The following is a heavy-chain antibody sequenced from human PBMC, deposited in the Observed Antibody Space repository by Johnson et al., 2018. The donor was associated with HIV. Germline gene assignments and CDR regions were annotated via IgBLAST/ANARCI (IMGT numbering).Heavy chain of an antibody. CDR3: ARNLMGCNWNADAFDI. CDR1: GFIVSSNY. V-gene: IGHV3-66*02. Sequence: VQLVESGGGLVQPGGSLRLSCAASGFIVSSNYMNWVRQAPGKGLEWVSVIYSVGDVYYADSVKGRFTISRDNSKNMVYVQMNSLRAEDTAVYYCARNLMGCNWNADAFDIWGQGTMVTVSS. CDR2: IYSVGDV. D-gene: IGHD1-20*01. J-gene: IGHJ3*02.